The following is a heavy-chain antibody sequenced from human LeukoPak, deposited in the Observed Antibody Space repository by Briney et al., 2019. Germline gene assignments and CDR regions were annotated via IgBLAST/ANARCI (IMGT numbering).Heavy chain of an antibody. CDR2: ISSNGGST. V-gene: IGHV3-64*01. CDR3: ARVSIVVAGAFDI. CDR1: GFTFSSYS. J-gene: IGHJ3*02. D-gene: IGHD3-22*01. Sequence: PGGSLRLSCAASGFTFSSYSMNWVRQAPGKGLEYVSAISSNGGSTYYANSVKGRFTISRDNSKNTLYLQMGSLRAEDMAVYYCARVSIVVAGAFDIWGQGTMVTVSS.